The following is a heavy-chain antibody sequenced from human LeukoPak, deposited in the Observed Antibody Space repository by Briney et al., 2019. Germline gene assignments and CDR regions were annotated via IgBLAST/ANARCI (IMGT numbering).Heavy chain of an antibody. D-gene: IGHD2/OR15-2a*01. CDR2: IWFDGSGT. J-gene: IGHJ4*02. CDR1: GFTFSNYG. CDR3: ARHASTHYFDS. V-gene: IGHV3-33*01. Sequence: GGSLRLSCVASGFTFSNYGMQWVRQAPGKGLEWVAIIWFDGSGTYYADSVKGRVTFSRDNSKNTLYLQMNSLRAEDTAMYYCARHASTHYFDSWGQGTLVTVSS.